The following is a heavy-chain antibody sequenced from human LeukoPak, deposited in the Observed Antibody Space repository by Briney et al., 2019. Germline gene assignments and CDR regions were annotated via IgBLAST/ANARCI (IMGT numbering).Heavy chain of an antibody. CDR3: ARDPRYSSSAHVFDI. CDR1: GGSISSGSYY. D-gene: IGHD6-6*01. V-gene: IGHV4-61*02. J-gene: IGHJ3*02. Sequence: SETLSLTCTVSGGSISSGSYYWSWIRQPTGKGLEWIGRIYSSGSTNYNPSLKSRVTISQDTSKNQVSLKLSSVTAADTAVYYCARDPRYSSSAHVFDIWGQGTMVTVSS. CDR2: IYSSGST.